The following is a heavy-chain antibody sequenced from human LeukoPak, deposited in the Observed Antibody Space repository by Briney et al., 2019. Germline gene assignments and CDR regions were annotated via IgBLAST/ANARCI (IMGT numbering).Heavy chain of an antibody. CDR3: ARPPGGYCSSTSCYGPFDY. J-gene: IGHJ4*02. CDR2: ISYDGSNK. V-gene: IGHV3-30*04. CDR1: GFTFSSYA. D-gene: IGHD2-2*01. Sequence: GRSLRLSCAASGFTFSSYAMHWVRQAPGKGLEWVAVISYDGSNKYYADSVKGRFTISRDNSKNTLYLQMNSLRAEDTAVYYCARPPGGYCSSTSCYGPFDYWGQGTLVTVSS.